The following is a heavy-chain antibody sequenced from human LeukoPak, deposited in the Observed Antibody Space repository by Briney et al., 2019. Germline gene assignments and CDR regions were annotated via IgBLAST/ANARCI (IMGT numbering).Heavy chain of an antibody. V-gene: IGHV3-33*01. CDR1: GFRFGSHA. CDR3: ARDGQQLAPYAMDV. D-gene: IGHD6-13*01. CDR2: IWYDGSNK. J-gene: IGHJ6*02. Sequence: PGRSLRLSCAASGFRFGSHAVHWVRQAPGKGREWLAQIWYDGSNKYYVDSVKGRFTTSRDNSKNSVYLQMNSLRAEDTAVYFCARDGQQLAPYAMDVWGQGTTVTVSS.